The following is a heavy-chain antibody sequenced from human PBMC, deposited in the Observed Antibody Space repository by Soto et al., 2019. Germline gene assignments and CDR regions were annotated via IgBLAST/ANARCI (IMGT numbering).Heavy chain of an antibody. D-gene: IGHD6-13*01. J-gene: IGHJ5*02. Sequence: GGSLRLSCAASGFTFSDYYMSWIRQAPGKGLEWVSYISSSGSTIYYADSVKGRFTISRDNAKNSLYLQMNSLRAEDTAVYYCARDIAAAARWFDPWGQGTLVTVSS. CDR2: ISSSGSTI. CDR3: ARDIAAAARWFDP. V-gene: IGHV3-11*01. CDR1: GFTFSDYY.